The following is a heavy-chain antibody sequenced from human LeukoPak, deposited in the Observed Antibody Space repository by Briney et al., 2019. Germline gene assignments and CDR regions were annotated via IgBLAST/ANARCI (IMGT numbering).Heavy chain of an antibody. CDR3: AREGPGRPIDY. Sequence: PGGSLRLSCAASGFTVSSNYMSWVRQAPGKGLEWVSVIYSGGSTYSADSVKGRFTISRDNSKNTLFLQINSLRAEDTAVYYCAREGPGRPIDYWGQGTLVTVPS. D-gene: IGHD1-26*01. CDR1: GFTVSSNY. J-gene: IGHJ4*02. V-gene: IGHV3-66*01. CDR2: IYSGGST.